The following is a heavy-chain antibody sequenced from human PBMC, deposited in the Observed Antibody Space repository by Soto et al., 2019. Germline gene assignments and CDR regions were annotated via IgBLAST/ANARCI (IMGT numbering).Heavy chain of an antibody. J-gene: IGHJ4*02. CDR2: IGHSGGST. D-gene: IGHD6-19*01. Sequence: GGSLRLSCAASGFTFSSCDMSWVRQAPGKGLEWVSAIGHSGGSTYYADSVKGRFTISRDNSKNTLYLQMNSLRAEDTAVYYCAKAIGSGWSKNDYWGQGTLVTVSS. V-gene: IGHV3-23*01. CDR3: AKAIGSGWSKNDY. CDR1: GFTFSSCD.